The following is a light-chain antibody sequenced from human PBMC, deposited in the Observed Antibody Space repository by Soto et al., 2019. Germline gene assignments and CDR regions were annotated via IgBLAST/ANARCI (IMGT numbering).Light chain of an antibody. V-gene: IGLV1-47*01. Sequence: QSVLIQPPSASGTPGQGVTISCSGAYSNIGTNYVYWYQQFPGTAPKLLIYRNNQRPSGVPDRFSGSKSGTSASLAISGLRSEDEADDHCAAWDDSPSAHVVFGGGTKLTVL. J-gene: IGLJ2*01. CDR3: AAWDDSPSAHVV. CDR1: YSNIGTNY. CDR2: RNN.